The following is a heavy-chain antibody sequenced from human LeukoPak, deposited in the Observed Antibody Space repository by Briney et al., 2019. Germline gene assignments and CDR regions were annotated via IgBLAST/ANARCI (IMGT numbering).Heavy chain of an antibody. CDR2: IYHSGST. D-gene: IGHD3-10*01. Sequence: SETLSLTCTVSGGSISSSSYYWGWIRQPPGKGLEWIGSIYHSGSTNYNPSLKSRVTISVDKSKNQFSLKLSSVTAADTAVYYCARVGFGEHQFDYWGQGTLVTVSS. CDR3: ARVGFGEHQFDY. V-gene: IGHV4-39*07. CDR1: GGSISSSSYY. J-gene: IGHJ4*02.